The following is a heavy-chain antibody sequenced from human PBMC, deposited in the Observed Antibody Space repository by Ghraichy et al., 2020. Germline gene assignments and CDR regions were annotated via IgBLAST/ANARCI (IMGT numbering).Heavy chain of an antibody. V-gene: IGHV4-59*08. Sequence: SETLSLTCTVSGGSISSYYWSWIRQPPGKGLEWIGYIYYSGSTNYNPSLKSRVTISVDTSKNQFSLKLSSVTAADTAVYYCARKGGFETELDARGDYYYGMDVWGQGTTVTVSS. J-gene: IGHJ6*02. D-gene: IGHD3-9*01. CDR1: GGSISSYY. CDR3: ARKGGFETELDARGDYYYGMDV. CDR2: IYYSGST.